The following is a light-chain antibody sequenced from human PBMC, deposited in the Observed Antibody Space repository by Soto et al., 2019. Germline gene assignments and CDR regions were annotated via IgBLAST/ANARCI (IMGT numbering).Light chain of an antibody. J-gene: IGLJ2*01. V-gene: IGLV2-14*01. Sequence: QSVLTQPASVSGSPGQSITISCTGTSSDVGGYNYVSWYQQHPGKAPKLMIYDVGNRPSGVSSRFSGSKSGNTASLTISGLQAEDAADYYCSSYTSSNSVVFGGGTKLAVL. CDR2: DVG. CDR3: SSYTSSNSVV. CDR1: SSDVGGYNY.